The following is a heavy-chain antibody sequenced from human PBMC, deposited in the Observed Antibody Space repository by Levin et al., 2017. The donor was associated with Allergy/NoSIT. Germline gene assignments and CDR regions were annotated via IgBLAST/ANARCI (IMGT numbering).Heavy chain of an antibody. CDR3: ARIAGGWLYWFLDL. CDR2: VHHTGGT. D-gene: IGHD6-19*01. Sequence: PSETLSLTCTVSDVSVTTAYWTWIRQAPGKGLEWIGYVHHTGGTDFNPSLKSRVSMSVDTSKNELSLNLTSVTAADSAVYYGARIAGGWLYWFLDLWGRGTLVSVSA. V-gene: IGHV4-59*02. CDR1: DVSVTTAY. J-gene: IGHJ2*01.